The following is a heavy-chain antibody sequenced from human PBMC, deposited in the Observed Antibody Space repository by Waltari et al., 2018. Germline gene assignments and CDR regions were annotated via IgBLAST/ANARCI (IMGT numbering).Heavy chain of an antibody. Sequence: QVQLQESGPGLVKPSETLSLTCTVSGYSISRGYYWGWIRQPPGKGLEWIGSIYHSGSTYYNPSLKSRVTISVDTSKNQFSLKLSSVTAADTAVYYCAGNLEEVDAFDIWGQGTMVTVSS. CDR2: IYHSGST. V-gene: IGHV4-38-2*02. D-gene: IGHD1-1*01. J-gene: IGHJ3*02. CDR1: GYSISRGYY. CDR3: AGNLEEVDAFDI.